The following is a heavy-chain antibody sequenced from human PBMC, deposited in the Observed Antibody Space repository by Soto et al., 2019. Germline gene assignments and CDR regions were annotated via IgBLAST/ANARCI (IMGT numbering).Heavy chain of an antibody. CDR3: ARVIVAVAGTFDY. V-gene: IGHV4-31*03. CDR1: GGSISSGGYY. Sequence: SETLSLTCTVSGGSISSGGYYWRWIRQHPGKGLEWIGYIYYSGSTYYNPSLKSRVTISVDTSKNQFSLKLSSVTAADTAVYYCARVIVAVAGTFDYWGQGTLVTVSS. CDR2: IYYSGST. J-gene: IGHJ4*02. D-gene: IGHD6-19*01.